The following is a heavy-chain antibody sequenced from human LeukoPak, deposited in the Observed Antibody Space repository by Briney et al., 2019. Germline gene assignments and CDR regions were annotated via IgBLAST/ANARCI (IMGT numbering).Heavy chain of an antibody. CDR3: ARASVYSSGWYNWFDP. V-gene: IGHV1-8*03. D-gene: IGHD6-19*01. CDR1: GYTFTSYD. J-gene: IGHJ5*02. CDR2: MNPNSGNT. Sequence: GASVKVSCKASGYTFTSYDINWVRQATGQGLEWMGWMNPNSGNTGYAQKVQGRVTITRNTSISTAYMELSSLRSEDTAVYYCARASVYSSGWYNWFDPWGQGTLVTVSS.